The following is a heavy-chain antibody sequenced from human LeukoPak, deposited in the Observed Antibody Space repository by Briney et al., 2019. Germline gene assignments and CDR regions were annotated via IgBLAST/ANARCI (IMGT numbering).Heavy chain of an antibody. J-gene: IGHJ5*02. V-gene: IGHV1-3*03. CDR2: INAGNGNT. D-gene: IGHD3-10*01. CDR3: ARDFTQFGEFSSAGWFDP. Sequence: ASVKVSCKASGYTFTSYAMHWVRQAPGQRLEWMGWINAGNGNTKYSQEFQGRVTITRDTSASTAYMELSSLRSEDMAVYYCARDFTQFGEFSSAGWFDPWGQGTLVTVSS. CDR1: GYTFTSYA.